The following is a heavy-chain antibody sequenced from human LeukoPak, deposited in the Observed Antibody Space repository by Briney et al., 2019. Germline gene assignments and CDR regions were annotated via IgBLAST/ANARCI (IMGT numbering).Heavy chain of an antibody. Sequence: GGSLRLSCAVSGFPFNSYWMSWVRQAPGRGLEWVANIKQDGSEKYYVDFVKGRFTISRDNAKNSLYLQMNSLRAEDTAVYYCARDPLSFTTSWYDYWGQGTLVTVSS. CDR3: ARDPLSFTTSWYDY. CDR1: GFPFNSYW. CDR2: IKQDGSEK. J-gene: IGHJ4*02. D-gene: IGHD3-16*02. V-gene: IGHV3-7*04.